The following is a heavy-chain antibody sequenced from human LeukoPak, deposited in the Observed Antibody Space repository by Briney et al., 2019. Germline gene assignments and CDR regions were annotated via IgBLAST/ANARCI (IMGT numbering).Heavy chain of an antibody. CDR2: ISSNGVNT. CDR3: AGDLLRRAATGMFDY. J-gene: IGHJ4*02. CDR1: GFTFSSYA. Sequence: PGGSLRLSCSASGFTFSSYAMHWVRQAPGKGLEYVSAISSNGVNTYYADSVKGRFTISRDNSKNTLYLQMSSLRAEDTAVYYCAGDLLRRAATGMFDYWGQGSLVTVSS. V-gene: IGHV3-64D*09. D-gene: IGHD6-13*01.